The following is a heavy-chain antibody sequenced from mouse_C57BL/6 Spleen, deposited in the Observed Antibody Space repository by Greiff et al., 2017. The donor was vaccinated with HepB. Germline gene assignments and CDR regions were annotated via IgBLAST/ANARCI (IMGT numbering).Heavy chain of an antibody. J-gene: IGHJ2*01. CDR2: INPSNGGT. Sequence: QVQLQHPGTELVKPGASVKLSCKASGYTFTSYWMHWVKQRPGQGLEWIGNINPSNGGTNYNEKFKSKATLTVDKSSSTAYMQLSSLTSEDSAVYYCARGEYYGYGFDYWGQGTTLTVSS. D-gene: IGHD2-2*01. CDR3: ARGEYYGYGFDY. V-gene: IGHV1-53*01. CDR1: GYTFTSYW.